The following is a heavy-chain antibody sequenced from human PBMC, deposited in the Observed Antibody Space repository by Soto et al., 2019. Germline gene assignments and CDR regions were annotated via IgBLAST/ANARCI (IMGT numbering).Heavy chain of an antibody. J-gene: IGHJ4*02. CDR1: GDTFSRYT. CDR3: ARGRGLYNSGRSQLDS. Sequence: QVQLVQSGAEVKKPGSSVRVSCKASGDTFSRYTVNWVRQAPRQGLEWMGGFIPRFGTTNYAPTLQGRLTIPADASSNTGFRELSSLRSEDTALYYCARGRGLYNSGRSQLDSWGQGTLVTVSS. CDR2: FIPRFGTT. V-gene: IGHV1-69*01. D-gene: IGHD1-1*01.